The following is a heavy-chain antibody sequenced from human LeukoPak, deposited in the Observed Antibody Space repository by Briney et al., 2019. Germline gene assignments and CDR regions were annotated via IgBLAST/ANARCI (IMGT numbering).Heavy chain of an antibody. V-gene: IGHV1-69*02. CDR3: AKDGVVVVATSVYYYYYGMDV. D-gene: IGHD2-2*01. CDR2: IIPSLNIT. CDR1: GGTFSSYT. J-gene: IGHJ6*02. Sequence: SVKVSCKASGGTFSSYTISWVRQAPGQGLEWMGRIIPSLNITDYAQNFQGRVTLTADKSTSTAYMELSTLRSEDTAVYYCAKDGVVVVATSVYYYYYGMDVWGQGTTVTVSS.